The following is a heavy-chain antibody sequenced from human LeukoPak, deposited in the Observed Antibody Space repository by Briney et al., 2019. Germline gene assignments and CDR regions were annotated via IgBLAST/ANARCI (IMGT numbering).Heavy chain of an antibody. D-gene: IGHD6-19*01. Sequence: ASVKVSCKSSGYTFTSYGITWVGQAPGQGLEWMGWISAYNGNTNYAQKLQGRVTMTTDTSTSTAYMELRSLRSDDTAVYYCARRAAVAGTIDYWGQGTLVTVSS. V-gene: IGHV1-18*01. J-gene: IGHJ4*02. CDR3: ARRAAVAGTIDY. CDR2: ISAYNGNT. CDR1: GYTFTSYG.